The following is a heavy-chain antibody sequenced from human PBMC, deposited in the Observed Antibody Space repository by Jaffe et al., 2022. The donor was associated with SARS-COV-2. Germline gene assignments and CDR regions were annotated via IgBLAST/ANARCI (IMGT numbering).Heavy chain of an antibody. CDR1: GGSFSGYY. CDR3: ARVGLTMVRGVINSVTRRYNWFDP. V-gene: IGHV4-34*01. Sequence: QVQLQQWGAGLLKPSETLSLTCAVYGGSFSGYYWSWIRQPPGKGLEWIGEINHSGSTNYNPSLKSRVTISVDTSKNQFSLKLSSVTAADTAVYYCARVGLTMVRGVINSVTRRYNWFDPWGQGTLVTVSS. D-gene: IGHD3-10*01. J-gene: IGHJ5*02. CDR2: INHSGST.